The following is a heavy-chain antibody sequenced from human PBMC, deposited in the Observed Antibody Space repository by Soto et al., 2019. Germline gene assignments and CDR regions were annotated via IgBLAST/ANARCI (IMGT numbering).Heavy chain of an antibody. CDR1: GFTFSSYA. CDR2: ISGSGGST. D-gene: IGHD6-19*01. V-gene: IGHV3-23*01. CDR3: AKDGEAVAGTPYYFDY. J-gene: IGHJ4*02. Sequence: EVQLLESGGGLVQPGGSLRLSCAASGFTFSSYAMSWVRQAPGKGLEWVAAISGSGGSTYYADSVKGRFTISRDNSKNKLYLHMNSLRAEDTAVYYCAKDGEAVAGTPYYFDYWGQGTLVTVSS.